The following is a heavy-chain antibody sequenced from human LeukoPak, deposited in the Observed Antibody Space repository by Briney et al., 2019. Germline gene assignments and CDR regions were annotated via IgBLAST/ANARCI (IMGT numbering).Heavy chain of an antibody. CDR2: INPNSGGT. J-gene: IGHJ5*02. CDR3: ARDFDGAAAPFDP. V-gene: IGHV1-2*02. CDR1: GYTFTGYY. D-gene: IGHD6-13*01. Sequence: GASVKVSCKASGYTFTGYYMHWVRQAPGQGLEWMGWINPNSGGTNYAQKFQGRVTMTRDTSISTAYMELSRLRSDDTAVYYCARDFDGAAAPFDPWGQGTLVTVSS.